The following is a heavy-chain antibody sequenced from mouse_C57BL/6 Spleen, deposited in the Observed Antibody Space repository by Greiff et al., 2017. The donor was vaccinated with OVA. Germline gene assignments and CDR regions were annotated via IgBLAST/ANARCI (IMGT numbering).Heavy chain of an antibody. J-gene: IGHJ2*01. V-gene: IGHV1-80*01. CDR1: GYAFSRYW. CDR2: IYPGDGDT. D-gene: IGHD1-1*01. CDR3: ARFPITTVVAGDYFDY. Sequence: QVQLQQSGAELVKPGASVKISCKASGYAFSRYWMNWVQQRPRKGLEWIGQIYPGDGDTNYHGQFKGKSTLTADKSSSTAYRQLSSLISEDSAVYFGARFPITTVVAGDYFDYWGQGTTLTVSS.